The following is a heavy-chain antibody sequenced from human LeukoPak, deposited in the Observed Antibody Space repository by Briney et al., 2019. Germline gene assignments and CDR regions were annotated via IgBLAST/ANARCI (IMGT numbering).Heavy chain of an antibody. CDR1: GFTFSSYA. CDR2: ISGSGGST. Sequence: GGSLRLSCAASGFTFSSYAMSWVRQAPGKGLEWVSAISGSGGSTYYADSVKGRFTISRDNSKNTLYLQMRSLRADDTALFYCAKPAYYSDSGSFPTQYYFDYRGQGTLVTVSS. J-gene: IGHJ4*02. D-gene: IGHD3-10*01. CDR3: AKPAYYSDSGSFPTQYYFDY. V-gene: IGHV3-23*01.